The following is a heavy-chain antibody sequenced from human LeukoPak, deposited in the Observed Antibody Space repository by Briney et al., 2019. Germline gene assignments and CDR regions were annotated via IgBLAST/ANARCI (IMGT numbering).Heavy chain of an antibody. Sequence: PSETLSLTCTVSGGSISSSSYYWGWIRQPPGKGLEWIGSIYYSGSTYYNPSLESRVTISVDTSKNQFSLKLSSVTAAGTAVYYCARDPNGLNWFDPWGQGTLVTVSS. J-gene: IGHJ5*02. V-gene: IGHV4-39*07. CDR3: ARDPNGLNWFDP. D-gene: IGHD4/OR15-4a*01. CDR2: IYYSGST. CDR1: GGSISSSSYY.